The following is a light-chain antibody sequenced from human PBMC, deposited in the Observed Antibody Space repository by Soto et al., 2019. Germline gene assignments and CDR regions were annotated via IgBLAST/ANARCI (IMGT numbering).Light chain of an antibody. CDR3: QCYDSGLSAYV. J-gene: IGLJ1*01. CDR2: GNT. Sequence: QSVLTQPPSVSGAPGQRVTISCTGSSSNVGAGYDVHWYQQLPGTAPKLLISGNTNRPSGVPDRFSGSKSGTSASLAITGLRAEDEADYYCQCYDSGLSAYVFGTGTKVTVL. V-gene: IGLV1-40*01. CDR1: SSNVGAGYD.